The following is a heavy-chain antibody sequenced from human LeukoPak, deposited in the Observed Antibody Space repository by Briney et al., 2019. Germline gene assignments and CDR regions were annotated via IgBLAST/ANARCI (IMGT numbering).Heavy chain of an antibody. CDR3: AGAVAGYYYYGMDV. J-gene: IGHJ6*02. CDR2: IKQDGSEK. Sequence: GGSLRLSCAASGFTFSSYWMSWVRQAPGKGLEWVANIKQDGSEKYYVDSVKGRFTNSRDNAKNSLYLQMNSLRAEDTAVYYCAGAVAGYYYYGMDVWGQGTTVTVSS. D-gene: IGHD6-19*01. CDR1: GFTFSSYW. V-gene: IGHV3-7*01.